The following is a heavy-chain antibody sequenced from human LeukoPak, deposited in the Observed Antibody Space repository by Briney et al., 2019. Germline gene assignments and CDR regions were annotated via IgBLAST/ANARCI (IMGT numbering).Heavy chain of an antibody. CDR3: ARHRGLGYCSSTSCYADAFDI. CDR2: IYPGDSDT. J-gene: IGHJ3*02. D-gene: IGHD2-2*01. Sequence: GESLKISCKGSGYSFTSYWIGWVRQMPGKGLEWMGIIYPGDSDTRYSPSFQGQVTISADKSISTAYLQWSSPKASDTAMYYCARHRGLGYCSSTSCYADAFDIWGQGTMVTVSS. CDR1: GYSFTSYW. V-gene: IGHV5-51*01.